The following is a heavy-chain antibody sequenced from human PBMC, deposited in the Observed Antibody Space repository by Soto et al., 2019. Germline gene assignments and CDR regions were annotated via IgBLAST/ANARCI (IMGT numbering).Heavy chain of an antibody. Sequence: GGSLRLSSAASGFTFETYSMNWARQAPRKGLEWVSYISSSTTTKNYADSVKGRFTTSRDNAKSSLFLQMSSLRDEDTAVYYCARVGGDVWGQGTTVTVSS. D-gene: IGHD3-16*01. J-gene: IGHJ6*02. CDR2: ISSSTTTK. CDR3: ARVGGDV. V-gene: IGHV3-48*02. CDR1: GFTFETYS.